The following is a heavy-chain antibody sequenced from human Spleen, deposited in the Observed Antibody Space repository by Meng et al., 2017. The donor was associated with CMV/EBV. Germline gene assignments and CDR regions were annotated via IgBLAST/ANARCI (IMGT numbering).Heavy chain of an antibody. Sequence: KGIGDSVNNNRIAWVRQMPGKGLEWMGIIYPGDADTRYSPSFQGQVTISADKSISTAYLQWSSLKASDSAMYYCARRGKPQWELLDYWGQGTLVTVSS. CDR3: ARRGKPQWELLDY. V-gene: IGHV5-51*01. J-gene: IGHJ4*02. CDR2: IYPGDADT. D-gene: IGHD1-26*01. CDR1: GDSVNNNR.